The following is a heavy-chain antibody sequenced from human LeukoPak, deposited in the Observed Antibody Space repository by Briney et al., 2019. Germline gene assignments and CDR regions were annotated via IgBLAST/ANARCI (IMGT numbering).Heavy chain of an antibody. CDR1: GFTFSSYA. CDR3: ARDLFGHHGDCSGGSCYPSYYFDY. J-gene: IGHJ4*02. V-gene: IGHV3-23*01. CDR2: ISGSGGST. Sequence: PGGSLRLSCAASGFTFSSYAMSWVRQAPGKGLEWVSAISGSGGSTYYADSVKGRFTISRDNSKNTLYLQMNSLRAEDTAVYYCARDLFGHHGDCSGGSCYPSYYFDYWGQGTLVTVSS. D-gene: IGHD2-15*01.